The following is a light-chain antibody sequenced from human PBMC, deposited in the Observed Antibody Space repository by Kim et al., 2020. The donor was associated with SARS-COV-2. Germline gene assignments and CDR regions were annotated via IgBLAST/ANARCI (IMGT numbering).Light chain of an antibody. J-gene: IGKJ4*01. Sequence: ASVGDRVTITGRISQGIRNDLAWFQQKPGRAPKLLISAASTLQTGVPSRFSGSGSGSDFTLTINSLQPGDFATYYCLQDYNFPLTFGGGTKVDIK. CDR1: QGIRND. CDR3: LQDYNFPLT. CDR2: AAS. V-gene: IGKV1-6*02.